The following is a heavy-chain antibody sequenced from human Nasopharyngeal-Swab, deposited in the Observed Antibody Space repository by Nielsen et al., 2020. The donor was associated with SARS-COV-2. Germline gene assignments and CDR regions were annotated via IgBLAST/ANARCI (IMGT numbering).Heavy chain of an antibody. Sequence: ASVQVSCKASGYIFTSYYMHWVRQAPGRGLEWMGIINPSGGSTSYAQKFQGRVTMTRDTSTSTVYMELSSLRSEDTAVYYCARVFGDILTGSILPKGFDYWGQGTLVTVSS. D-gene: IGHD3-9*01. V-gene: IGHV1-46*01. CDR1: GYIFTSYY. CDR3: ARVFGDILTGSILPKGFDY. J-gene: IGHJ4*02. CDR2: INPSGGST.